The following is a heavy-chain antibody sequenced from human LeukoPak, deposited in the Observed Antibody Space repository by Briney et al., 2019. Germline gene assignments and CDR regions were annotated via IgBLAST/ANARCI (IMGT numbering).Heavy chain of an antibody. CDR3: ARDEPQDCSGGSCYSGFGYYYGMDV. J-gene: IGHJ6*02. CDR2: TYYRSKWYN. V-gene: IGHV6-1*01. D-gene: IGHD2-15*01. Sequence: QTLSLTCAISGDSVSSNSAAWNWIRQSPSRGLEWLGRTYYRSKWYNDYAVSVKSRITINPDTSKNQFSLQLNSVTPEDTAVYYCARDEPQDCSGGSCYSGFGYYYGMDVWGQGTTVTVSS. CDR1: GDSVSSNSAA.